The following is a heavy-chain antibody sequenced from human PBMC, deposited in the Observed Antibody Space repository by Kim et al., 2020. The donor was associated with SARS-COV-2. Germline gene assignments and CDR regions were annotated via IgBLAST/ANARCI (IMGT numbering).Heavy chain of an antibody. D-gene: IGHD4-17*01. V-gene: IGHV4-59*08. CDR3: ARLGYGDYDY. CDR2: T. J-gene: IGHJ4*02. Sequence: TKHTPSLKGRVTIAVDTSKHQFSLKLSSVTAADTAVYYCARLGYGDYDYWGQGTLVTVSS.